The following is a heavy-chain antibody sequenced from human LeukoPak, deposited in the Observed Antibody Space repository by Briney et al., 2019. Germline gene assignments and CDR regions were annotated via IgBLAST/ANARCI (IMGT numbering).Heavy chain of an antibody. CDR3: ARGNGDYGFDH. CDR1: GYTFTSYY. D-gene: IGHD4-17*01. J-gene: IGHJ4*02. Sequence: ASVKVSCTASGYTFTSYYIHWVRQAPGQGLEWMGIINPSGGSTSYPQKFQGRVTMTRDTSTSTVYMELSSLRSEDTAVYYCARGNGDYGFDHWGQGTLVTVSS. V-gene: IGHV1-46*01. CDR2: INPSGGST.